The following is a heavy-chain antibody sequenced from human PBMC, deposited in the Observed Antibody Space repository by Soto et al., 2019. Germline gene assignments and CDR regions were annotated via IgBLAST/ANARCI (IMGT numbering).Heavy chain of an antibody. V-gene: IGHV1-18*01. D-gene: IGHD1-1*01. CDR3: ARVRYGDY. CDR1: GYAFNTYG. Sequence: QVHLVQSGAEVKKPGASVKVSCKGSGYAFNTYGITWVRQAPGQGLEWMGWISAHNGNTNYAQKLQGIVTVTRDTSKSTAYMELRSLRSDDTVVYYCARVRYGDYWGQGALVTVSS. J-gene: IGHJ4*02. CDR2: ISAHNGNT.